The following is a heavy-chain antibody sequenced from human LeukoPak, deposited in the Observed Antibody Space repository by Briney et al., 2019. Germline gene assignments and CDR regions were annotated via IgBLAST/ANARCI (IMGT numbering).Heavy chain of an antibody. V-gene: IGHV4-34*01. D-gene: IGHD3-10*01. CDR3: AREFRELLWFGELFYGMDV. Sequence: SETLSLTCAVYGGSFSGYYWSWIRQPPGKGLEWIGEINHSGSTNYNPSLKSRVTISVDTSKSQFSLKLSSVTAADTAVYYCAREFRELLWFGELFYGMDVWGQGTTVTVSS. CDR1: GGSFSGYY. J-gene: IGHJ6*02. CDR2: INHSGST.